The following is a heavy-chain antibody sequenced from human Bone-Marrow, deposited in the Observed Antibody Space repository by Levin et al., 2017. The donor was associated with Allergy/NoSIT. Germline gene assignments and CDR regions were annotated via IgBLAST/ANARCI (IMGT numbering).Heavy chain of an antibody. J-gene: IGHJ4*02. D-gene: IGHD5-18*01. Sequence: SCAASGFTFSSYGMHWVRQAPGKGLEWVAVIWYDGSNKYYADSVKGRFTISRDNSKNTLYLQMNSLRAEDTAVYYCARARGYSYGYVFDYWGQGTLVTVSS. CDR2: IWYDGSNK. V-gene: IGHV3-33*01. CDR3: ARARGYSYGYVFDY. CDR1: GFTFSSYG.